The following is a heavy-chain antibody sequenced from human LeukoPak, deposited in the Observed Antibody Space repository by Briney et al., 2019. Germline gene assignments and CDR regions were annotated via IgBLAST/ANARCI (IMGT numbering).Heavy chain of an antibody. Sequence: GGSLRLSCVASGLTLSSYWMSWVRQAPGEGPEWVATIKQDGSEKHYVDSVKGRFTISRDNAKNSLYLQMSSLRVADTAVYYCASGLTTVTADDAFDIWGQGTKVIVSS. J-gene: IGHJ3*02. V-gene: IGHV3-7*01. CDR2: IKQDGSEK. D-gene: IGHD4-17*01. CDR1: GLTLSSYW. CDR3: ASGLTTVTADDAFDI.